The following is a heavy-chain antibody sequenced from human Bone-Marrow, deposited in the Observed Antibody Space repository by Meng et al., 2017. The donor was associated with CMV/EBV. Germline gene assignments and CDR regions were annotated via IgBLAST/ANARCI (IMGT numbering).Heavy chain of an antibody. J-gene: IGHJ4*02. V-gene: IGHV1-2*06. D-gene: IGHD2-2*01. CDR2: MNPNGRDT. CDR1: GGTFSSYA. Sequence: ASVKVSCKASGGTFSSYAISWVRQAPGQGLEWMGRMNPNGRDTRYAQKFQGRVTMTTDTSISAAYMEMNSLGSDDTAVFYCARVRVGCSSSSCYSDHWGQGTLVTVSS. CDR3: ARVRVGCSSSSCYSDH.